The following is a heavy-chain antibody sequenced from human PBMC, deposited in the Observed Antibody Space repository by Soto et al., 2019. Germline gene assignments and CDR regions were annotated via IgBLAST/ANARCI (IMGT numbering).Heavy chain of an antibody. CDR1: GDSISSYY. V-gene: IGHV4-59*01. Sequence: QVQLQESGPGLVKPSETLSLTCAVSGDSISSYYCMWIRQPPGKGLESIGYLYYGRSANYNPSLKIRVTLSVDTSMNQCSLTLSSMPAADTAVYYCALRSMAVVPEYWGQGTLVTVSS. J-gene: IGHJ4*02. CDR3: ALRSMAVVPEY. D-gene: IGHD3-22*01. CDR2: LYYGRSA.